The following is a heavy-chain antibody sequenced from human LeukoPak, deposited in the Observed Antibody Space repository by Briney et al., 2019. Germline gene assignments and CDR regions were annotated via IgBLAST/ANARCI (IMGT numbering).Heavy chain of an antibody. Sequence: GGSLRLSCAASGFTFRDYWMSWVRQAPGKGLEWVANIKQDESERYYVDSVKGRFTISRDNAQNSLYLQMNSLRAEDTAVYYCARILWEPTADYWGQGTLVTVSS. V-gene: IGHV3-7*01. D-gene: IGHD1-26*01. CDR3: ARILWEPTADY. CDR1: GFTFRDYW. CDR2: IKQDESER. J-gene: IGHJ4*02.